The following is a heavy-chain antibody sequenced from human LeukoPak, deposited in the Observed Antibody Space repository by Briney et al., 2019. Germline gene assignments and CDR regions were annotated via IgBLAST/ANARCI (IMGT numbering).Heavy chain of an antibody. Sequence: GGSLGLSCAASEFTFSSYWMHWVRQAPGKGLVWVSRINSDGSSTGYADSVKGRFTISRDNTKNTLYLQMNSLRAEDTALYYCARDPGEDSRGYWGQGTLVTVSS. CDR3: ARDPGEDSRGY. D-gene: IGHD6-13*01. CDR2: INSDGSST. CDR1: EFTFSSYW. V-gene: IGHV3-74*01. J-gene: IGHJ4*02.